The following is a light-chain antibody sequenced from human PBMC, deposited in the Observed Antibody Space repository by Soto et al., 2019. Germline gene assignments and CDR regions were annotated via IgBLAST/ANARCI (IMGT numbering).Light chain of an antibody. CDR2: DAS. Sequence: EIVLTQSPATLSLSPGERATLSCRASQSVSSYLAWYQQKPGQDPRILIYDASNRATSIPARFSGSGSGTDFTLTISSLEPEDFAVYYCQQRSNWPPITFGQGTRLEIK. J-gene: IGKJ5*01. V-gene: IGKV3-11*01. CDR3: QQRSNWPPIT. CDR1: QSVSSY.